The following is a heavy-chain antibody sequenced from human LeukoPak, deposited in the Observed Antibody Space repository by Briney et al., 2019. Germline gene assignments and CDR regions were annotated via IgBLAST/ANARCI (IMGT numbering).Heavy chain of an antibody. V-gene: IGHV1-24*01. CDR2: FDPEDGET. Sequence: GASVKVSCKASGYTFTGYYMHWVRQAPGQGLEWMGRFDPEDGETLYAQKFQGRITMTEDTSTDTAYMELSSLRSEDTAVYYCAKPHFGVALYHFDYWGQGTLVTVSS. J-gene: IGHJ4*02. CDR3: AKPHFGVALYHFDY. CDR1: GYTFTGYY. D-gene: IGHD3-3*01.